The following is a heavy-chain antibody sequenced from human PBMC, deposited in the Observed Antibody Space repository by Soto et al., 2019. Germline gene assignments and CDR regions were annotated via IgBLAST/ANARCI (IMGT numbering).Heavy chain of an antibody. CDR3: ARDDGYNWIDY. CDR1: GGSFSGYY. D-gene: IGHD5-12*01. V-gene: IGHV4-34*01. CDR2: INHSGST. Sequence: PSETLSLTCAVYGGSFSGYYWSWIRQPPGKGLEWIGEINHSGSTNYNPSLKSRVTISVDTSKNQFSLKLSSVTAADTAVYYCARDDGYNWIDYWGQGTLVTV. J-gene: IGHJ4*02.